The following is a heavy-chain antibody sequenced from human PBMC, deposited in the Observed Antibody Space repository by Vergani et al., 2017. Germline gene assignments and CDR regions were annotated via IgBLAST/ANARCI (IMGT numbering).Heavy chain of an antibody. CDR3: ARHPYYEFWSGYSNYWYFDL. Sequence: QLQLQESGPGLVKPSETLSLTCTVSGGSISSSSYYWGWIRQPPGKGLGWIGSIYYSGSTYSNPSLKSRVTISVDTSKNQFSLKLSSVTAADTAVYYCARHPYYEFWSGYSNYWYFDLWGRGTLVTVSS. J-gene: IGHJ2*01. CDR2: IYYSGST. D-gene: IGHD3-3*01. V-gene: IGHV4-39*01. CDR1: GGSISSSSYY.